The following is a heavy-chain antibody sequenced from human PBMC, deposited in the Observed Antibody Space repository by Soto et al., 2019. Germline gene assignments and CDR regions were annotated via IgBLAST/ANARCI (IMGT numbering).Heavy chain of an antibody. CDR2: ISTDGSRT. V-gene: IGHV3-74*01. Sequence: EVQLVESAGGIVQPGGSLRLSCSVSGFTFSSHWMHWVRQAPGKGLVWVSRISTDGSRTTYADSVKGRVTISRDNAKNTLYLDMSSLRAEDTAVYYCARDKLGPPAFDYWGQGTLVTVSS. J-gene: IGHJ4*02. CDR3: ARDKLGPPAFDY. CDR1: GFTFSSHW. D-gene: IGHD2-2*01.